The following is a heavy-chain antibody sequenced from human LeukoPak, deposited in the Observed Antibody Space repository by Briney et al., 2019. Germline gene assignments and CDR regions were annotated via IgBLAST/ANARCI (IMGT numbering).Heavy chain of an antibody. CDR1: GYTFTSCY. CDR2: INPRGGST. V-gene: IGHV1-46*01. D-gene: IGHD3-22*01. Sequence: ASVKVSCKASGYTFTSCYMHWVRQAPGQGLEWMGIINPRGGSTSYAQKFQGRVTMTRDTSTSTVYMELSSLRSEDTAVYYCARGSGRTMIVPQPFDYWGQGTLVSVSS. CDR3: ARGSGRTMIVPQPFDY. J-gene: IGHJ4*02.